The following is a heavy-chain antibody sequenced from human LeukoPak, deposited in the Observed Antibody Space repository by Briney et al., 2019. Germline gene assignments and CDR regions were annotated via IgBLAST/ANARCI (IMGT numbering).Heavy chain of an antibody. CDR3: ASQYCGGDCYGSFDY. D-gene: IGHD2-21*02. CDR2: IYPGDSDT. CDR1: GYSFTSYW. V-gene: IGHV5-51*01. J-gene: IGHJ4*02. Sequence: GESLKISCKGSGYSFTSYWIGWVRQMPGKGLEWMGIIYPGDSDTRYSPSFQGQVTISADKSISTACLQWSSLKASDTAMYYCASQYCGGDCYGSFDYWGQGTLVTVSS.